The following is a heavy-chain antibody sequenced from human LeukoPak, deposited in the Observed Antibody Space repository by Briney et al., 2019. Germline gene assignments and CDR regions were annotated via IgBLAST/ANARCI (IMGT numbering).Heavy chain of an antibody. CDR1: GFTFSSYA. Sequence: GGSLRLSCAASGFTFSSYAMSWVRQAPAKGLEWVSAISGSGGSTYYADSVKGRFTISRDNSKNTLYLQMNSLRAEDTAVYYCAKRIAAAGTYYFDYWGQGTLVTVSP. V-gene: IGHV3-23*01. CDR2: ISGSGGST. J-gene: IGHJ4*02. D-gene: IGHD6-13*01. CDR3: AKRIAAAGTYYFDY.